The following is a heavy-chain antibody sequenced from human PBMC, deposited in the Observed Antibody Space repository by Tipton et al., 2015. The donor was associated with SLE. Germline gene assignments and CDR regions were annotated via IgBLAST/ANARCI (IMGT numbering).Heavy chain of an antibody. CDR2: IRYDGSNK. CDR1: GFTFSSYG. J-gene: IGHJ3*02. V-gene: IGHV3-30*02. CDR3: PSDAFDI. Sequence: SLRLSCAASGFTFSSYGMHWVRQAPGKGLEWVAFIRYDGSNKYYADSVKGRFTISRDNSKNTLYLHMNSLRAEDTAVYYCPSDAFDIWGQGTMVTVSS.